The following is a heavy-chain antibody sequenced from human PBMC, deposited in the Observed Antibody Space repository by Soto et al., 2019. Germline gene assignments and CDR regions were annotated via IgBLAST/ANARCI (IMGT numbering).Heavy chain of an antibody. CDR1: GGSVNSDTYY. Sequence: QVHLQESGPGQVKPSETLSLICTVSGGSVNSDTYYWSWIRQPPGRGLEWVGYMFHTGSANYNPSLKSRVTTSLDTTRNQFSLRLTSVTAADTAVDYCAREFSNSPEAFDSWGQGSLVTVSS. CDR2: MFHTGSA. V-gene: IGHV4-61*01. D-gene: IGHD6-6*01. J-gene: IGHJ4*02. CDR3: AREFSNSPEAFDS.